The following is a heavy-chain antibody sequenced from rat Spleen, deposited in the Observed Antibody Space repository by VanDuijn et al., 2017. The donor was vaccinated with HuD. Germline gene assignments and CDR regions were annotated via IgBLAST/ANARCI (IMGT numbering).Heavy chain of an antibody. D-gene: IGHD1-5*01. CDR1: GFSLTSYH. CDR3: AREGIGTTTDY. Sequence: QVQLKESGPGLVQPSQTLSLTCTVSGFSLTSYHVHWVRQPPGKGLEWMGVIWNTGGTQYNSALKSRLSISKDTSKSQVFLKMNSLKTEDTATYYGAREGIGTTTDYWGQGVMVTVSS. J-gene: IGHJ2*01. CDR2: IWNTGGT. V-gene: IGHV2-41*01.